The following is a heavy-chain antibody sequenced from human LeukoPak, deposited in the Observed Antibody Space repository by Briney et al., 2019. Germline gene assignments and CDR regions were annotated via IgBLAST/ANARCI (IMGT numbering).Heavy chain of an antibody. CDR1: GGSISSSSYY. D-gene: IGHD3-3*01. CDR2: IYYSGST. Sequence: TSETLSLTCTVSGGSISSSSYYWGWIRQPPGKGLEWIGSIYYSGSTYYNPSLKSRVTISVDTSKNQFSLKLSSVTAADTAVYYCASKRLRFLEWSHWGQGTLVTVSS. V-gene: IGHV4-39*01. J-gene: IGHJ4*02. CDR3: ASKRLRFLEWSH.